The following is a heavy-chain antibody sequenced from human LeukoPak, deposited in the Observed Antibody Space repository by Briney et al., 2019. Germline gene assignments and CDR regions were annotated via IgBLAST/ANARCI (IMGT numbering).Heavy chain of an antibody. V-gene: IGHV3-23*01. J-gene: IGHJ4*02. CDR1: GFTFSNYA. CDR2: ISTTGGST. CDR3: AKKDCSTTSCYKAFDS. Sequence: GGSLRLSCAASGFTFSNYAMSWVRQAPGKGLEWVSVISTTGGSTDNADSVKGRFTISRDNSKSTLYLQMNSLRAEDTAVYCCAKKDCSTTSCYKAFDSWGQGTLVTVSS. D-gene: IGHD2-2*02.